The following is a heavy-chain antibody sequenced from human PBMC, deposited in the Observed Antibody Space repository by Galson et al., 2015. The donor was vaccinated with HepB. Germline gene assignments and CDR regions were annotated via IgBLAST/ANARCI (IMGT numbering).Heavy chain of an antibody. CDR1: GFTFADYA. V-gene: IGHV3-9*01. D-gene: IGHD3-22*01. CDR3: AKEGPYDSSGLDY. J-gene: IGHJ4*02. CDR2: ISWNSGSI. Sequence: SLRLSCAASGFTFADYAMHWVRQAPGKGLEWVSGISWNSGSIGYADSVKGRFTISRDNAKNSLYLQMNSLRAEDTALYYCAKEGPYDSSGLDYWGQGTLVTVSS.